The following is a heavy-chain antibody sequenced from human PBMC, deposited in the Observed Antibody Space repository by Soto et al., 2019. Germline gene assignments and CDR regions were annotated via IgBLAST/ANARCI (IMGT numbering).Heavy chain of an antibody. D-gene: IGHD1-1*01. V-gene: IGHV4-34*01. CDR2: ASHTGGT. Sequence: QVQVQQWGAGLLKFSETLSLTCAVNGGSFSGWHWNWIRQPPGKGLEWIGEASHTGGTNYTPSLESRVTISVDRSRNQLSLKLTSVSAADTAVYYCARSRNLDVWGPGTTVIVSS. CDR3: ARSRNLDV. J-gene: IGHJ6*02. CDR1: GGSFSGWH.